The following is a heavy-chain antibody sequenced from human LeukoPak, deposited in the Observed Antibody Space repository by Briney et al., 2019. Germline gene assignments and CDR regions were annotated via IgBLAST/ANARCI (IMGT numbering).Heavy chain of an antibody. V-gene: IGHV1-18*01. CDR2: ISAYNGNT. CDR3: ARDLSLNDYYDSSGPHPFDP. J-gene: IGHJ5*02. CDR1: GYTFTSYG. D-gene: IGHD3-22*01. Sequence: GASVKVSCKASGYTFTSYGMSWVRQAPGQGLEWMGWISAYNGNTNYAQKLQGRVTMTTDTSTSTAYMELRSLRSDDTAVYYCARDLSLNDYYDSSGPHPFDPWGQGTLVTVSS.